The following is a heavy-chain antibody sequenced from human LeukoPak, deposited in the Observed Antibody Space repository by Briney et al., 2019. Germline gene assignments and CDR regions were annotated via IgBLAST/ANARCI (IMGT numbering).Heavy chain of an antibody. Sequence: LSLTCTVSGGSISSGDYYWSWVRQAPGKGLEWVSYISSSSSTIYYADSVKGRFTISRDNAKNSLYLQMNSLRAKDTAVYYCARDGGIVVVPADHWGQGTLVTVSS. V-gene: IGHV3-11*04. D-gene: IGHD2-2*01. CDR3: ARDGGIVVVPADH. CDR2: ISSSSSTI. J-gene: IGHJ4*02. CDR1: GGSISSGDYY.